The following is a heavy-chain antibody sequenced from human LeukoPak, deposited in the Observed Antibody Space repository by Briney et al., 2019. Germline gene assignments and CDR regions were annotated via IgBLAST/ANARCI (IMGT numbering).Heavy chain of an antibody. V-gene: IGHV3-7*04. CDR3: ARDYEGMCDY. CDR2: IKQDGSAK. Sequence: GGSLRLSCAASGFTFSSYWMSWVRQAPGKGLEWVANIKQDGSAKYYVDSVKGRFTISRDNAKNSLSLQMNSLRVEDTAVYFCARDYEGMCDYWGQGTLVTVSS. D-gene: IGHD3-16*01. CDR1: GFTFSSYW. J-gene: IGHJ4*02.